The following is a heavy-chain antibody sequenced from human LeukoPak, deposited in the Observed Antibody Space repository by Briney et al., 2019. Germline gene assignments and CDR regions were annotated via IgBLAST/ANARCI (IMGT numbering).Heavy chain of an antibody. CDR1: RFTFSSYA. J-gene: IGHJ4*02. CDR3: AKDRGYCTSTTCYALHYFDY. CDR2: ISGSGGST. V-gene: IGHV3-23*01. D-gene: IGHD2-2*01. Sequence: GGSLRLSCAASRFTFSSYAMSWVRQAPGKGLEWVSSISGSGGSTYYADSVKGRFTISRDNSKNTLYLQMNSLRAEDTAVYYCAKDRGYCTSTTCYALHYFDYWGQGTLVTVSS.